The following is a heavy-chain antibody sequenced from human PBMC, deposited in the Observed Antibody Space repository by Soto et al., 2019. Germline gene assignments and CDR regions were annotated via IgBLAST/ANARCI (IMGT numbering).Heavy chain of an antibody. J-gene: IGHJ5*02. CDR1: GYTFTSYG. D-gene: IGHD3-10*01. CDR3: ARAPPSWFGELTPPFDP. CDR2: ISAYNGNT. V-gene: IGHV1-18*01. Sequence: QVQLVQSGAEVKKPGASVKVSCKASGYTFTSYGISWVRQAPGQGLEWMGWISAYNGNTNYAQKLQGRVTMTTGTATSTAYMELRSMRSNDTAVYYCARAPPSWFGELTPPFDPWGQGTLVTVSS.